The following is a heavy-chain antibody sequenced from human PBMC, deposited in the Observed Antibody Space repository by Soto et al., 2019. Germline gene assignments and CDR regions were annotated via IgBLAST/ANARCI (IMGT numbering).Heavy chain of an antibody. J-gene: IGHJ6*03. D-gene: IGHD2-8*01. Sequence: GGSLRLSCAASGFTFSNAWMSWVRQAPGKGLEWVGRIKSKTDGGTTDYAAPVKGRFTISRDDSKNTLYLQMNSLKTEDTAVYYCTTGYCTNGVCYKHNYYYYYMDVWGKGTTVTVSS. CDR1: GFTFSNAW. V-gene: IGHV3-15*01. CDR3: TTGYCTNGVCYKHNYYYYYMDV. CDR2: IKSKTDGGTT.